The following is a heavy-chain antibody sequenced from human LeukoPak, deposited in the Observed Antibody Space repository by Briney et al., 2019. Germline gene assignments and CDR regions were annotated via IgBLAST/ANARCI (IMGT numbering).Heavy chain of an antibody. J-gene: IGHJ6*04. CDR3: ARDRITMVRGPSGYYYGMDV. D-gene: IGHD3-10*01. CDR1: GGPFSGYY. CDR2: INHRGST. V-gene: IGHV4-34*01. Sequence: SETLSLTCAVYGGPFSGYYWSWIRQPPGKGLEWIGEINHRGSTNYNPSLKSRVTISVDMSKNQFSLKLSSVTAADTAVYYCARDRITMVRGPSGYYYGMDVWGKGTTVTVSS.